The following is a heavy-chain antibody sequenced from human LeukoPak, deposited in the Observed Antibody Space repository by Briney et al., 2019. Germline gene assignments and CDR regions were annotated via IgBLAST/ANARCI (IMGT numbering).Heavy chain of an antibody. V-gene: IGHV4-39*01. CDR2: IYYSGST. Sequence: PETLSLTCTVSGGSIGSSSYYWGWIRQPPGKGLEWIGSIYYSGSTYYNPSLKGRVTISVDTSKNQFSLKLSSVTAADTAVYYCARCRSDGDGYNDWGQGTLVTVSS. CDR1: GGSIGSSSYY. J-gene: IGHJ4*02. D-gene: IGHD5-24*01. CDR3: ARCRSDGDGYND.